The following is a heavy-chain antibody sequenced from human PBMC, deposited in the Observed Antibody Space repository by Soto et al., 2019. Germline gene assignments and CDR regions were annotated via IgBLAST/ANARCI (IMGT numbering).Heavy chain of an antibody. J-gene: IGHJ4*02. D-gene: IGHD1-26*01. CDR2: INTGNGNT. Sequence: QVQLVQSGAEVKKPGASVKVSCKASGYSFTTDALHWVRQAPGQTFEWMGWINTGNGNTKYSQRFQDRVSITRDTSASTAYMEVSRLRSEDTAVYYCARLVSGSYYILDSWGQGTLVTVSS. CDR1: GYSFTTDA. V-gene: IGHV1-3*04. CDR3: ARLVSGSYYILDS.